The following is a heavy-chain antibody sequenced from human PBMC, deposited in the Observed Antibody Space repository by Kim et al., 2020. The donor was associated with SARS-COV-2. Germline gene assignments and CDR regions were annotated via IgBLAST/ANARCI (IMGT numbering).Heavy chain of an antibody. Sequence: SQTLSLTCVISGDSVSSNAAAWNWIRQSPSRGLEWLGRTYYRSKWYSDYALSVQSRVTINPDTSKNQYSLQLNSVTHEDTAMYYCARDLPGARGFDVWGQDTMVTVSS. CDR3: ARDLPGARGFDV. CDR2: TYYRSKWYS. J-gene: IGHJ3*01. V-gene: IGHV6-1*01. CDR1: GDSVSSNAAA.